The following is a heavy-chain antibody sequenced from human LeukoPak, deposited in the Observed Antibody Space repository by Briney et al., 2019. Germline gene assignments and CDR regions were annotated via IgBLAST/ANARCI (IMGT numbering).Heavy chain of an antibody. V-gene: IGHV3-33*06. CDR3: AKGSYDSPPSYYYYYMDV. J-gene: IGHJ6*03. D-gene: IGHD3-22*01. CDR2: IWYDESNK. CDR1: GFTFSSYG. Sequence: PGGSLRLSCAASGFTFSSYGMHWVRQAPGKGLEWVAVIWYDESNKYYADSVKGRFTISRDNSKNTLYPQMNSLRAEDTAVYYCAKGSYDSPPSYYYYYMDVWGKGTTVTVSS.